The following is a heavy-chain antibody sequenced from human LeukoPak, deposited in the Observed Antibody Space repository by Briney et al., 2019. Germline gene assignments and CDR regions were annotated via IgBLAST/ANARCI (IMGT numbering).Heavy chain of an antibody. CDR2: IYYSGST. CDR1: GGSISSYY. D-gene: IGHD6-13*01. V-gene: IGHV4-59*01. CDR3: ARERSRSSVLPSIAAAQYNWFDP. J-gene: IGHJ5*02. Sequence: SETLSLTCTVSGGSISSYYWSWIRQPPGKGLEWIGYIYYSGSTNYNPSLKSRVTISVDTSKNQFSLKLSSVAAADTAVYYCARERSRSSVLPSIAAAQYNWFDPWGQGTLVTVSP.